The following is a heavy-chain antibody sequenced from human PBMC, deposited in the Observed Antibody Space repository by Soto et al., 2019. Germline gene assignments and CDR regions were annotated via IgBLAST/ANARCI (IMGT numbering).Heavy chain of an antibody. D-gene: IGHD6-13*01. V-gene: IGHV6-1*01. CDR2: TYYRSKWYN. CDR3: ARDWGEQLGYYYYYGMDV. CDR1: GXSVSSNSAA. J-gene: IGHJ6*02. Sequence: PSQTLSLTCAISGXSVSSNSAAWNWIRQSPSRGLEWLGRTYYRSKWYNDYAVSVKSRITINPDTSKNQFSLQLNSVTPEDTAVYYCARDWGEQLGYYYYYGMDVWGQGTTVTVSS.